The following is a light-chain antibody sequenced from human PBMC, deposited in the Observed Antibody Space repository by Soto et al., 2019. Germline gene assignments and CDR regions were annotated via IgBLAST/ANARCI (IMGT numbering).Light chain of an antibody. V-gene: IGKV3-15*01. CDR2: GAS. CDR1: QSVSSN. CDR3: QQYNNWPPYT. J-gene: IGKJ2*01. Sequence: IVMTQSPDTLSVSPGERATLSCRASQSVSSNLAWYQQKPGQAPRLLIYGASTRATGIPARFSGSGSGTEFTLTISSLQSEDFAVYYCQQYNNWPPYTFGQGTKLEIK.